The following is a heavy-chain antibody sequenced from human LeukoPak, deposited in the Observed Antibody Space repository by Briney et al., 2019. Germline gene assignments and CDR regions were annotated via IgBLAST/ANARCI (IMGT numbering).Heavy chain of an antibody. CDR2: IYSAGST. V-gene: IGHV3-66*01. Sequence: PGGSLRLSCAASGITVSSIFMTWVRQAPGKGLEWVSVIYSAGSTDYADSVKGRFTISSDSSKNTLYLQMNSLRAEDTAVYYCATSKYSSGWYYFEYWGQGTLVAVSS. CDR3: ATSKYSSGWYYFEY. D-gene: IGHD6-19*01. CDR1: GITVSSIF. J-gene: IGHJ4*02.